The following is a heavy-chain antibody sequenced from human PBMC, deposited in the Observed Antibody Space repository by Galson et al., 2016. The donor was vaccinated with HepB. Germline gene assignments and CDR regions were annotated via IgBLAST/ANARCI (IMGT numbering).Heavy chain of an antibody. CDR3: ATKRYYYDSTKFGWFDS. J-gene: IGHJ5*01. Sequence: SLRLSCATSGFTFSDSYMTWVRLAPGKGLEWVANIDPDGTEKVYAGSVRGRFTISRDNTNNLLYLQMDSLRIEETAVYYCATKRYYYDSTKFGWFDSWGQGTLVTVSS. CDR2: IDPDGTEK. CDR1: GFTFSDSY. V-gene: IGHV3-7*03. D-gene: IGHD3-22*01.